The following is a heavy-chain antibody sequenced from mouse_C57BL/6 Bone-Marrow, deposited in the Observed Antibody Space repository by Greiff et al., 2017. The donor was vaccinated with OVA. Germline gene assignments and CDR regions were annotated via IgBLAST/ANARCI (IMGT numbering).Heavy chain of an antibody. D-gene: IGHD2-3*01. J-gene: IGHJ2*01. CDR2: IDPEDGET. CDR3: ARCRWFYPGYFDY. V-gene: IGHV14-2*01. Sequence: VQLQQSGAELVKPGASVKLSCTASGFNIKDYYMHWVKQRTEQGLEWIGRIDPEDGETKYAPEFQGKATITADTSSNTAYLQLSSLTSEDTAVYYCARCRWFYPGYFDYWGQGTTLTVSS. CDR1: GFNIKDYY.